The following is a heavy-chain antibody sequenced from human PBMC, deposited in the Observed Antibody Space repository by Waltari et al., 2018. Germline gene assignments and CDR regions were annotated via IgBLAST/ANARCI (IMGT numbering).Heavy chain of an antibody. CDR2: ISGSGGST. J-gene: IGHJ4*02. V-gene: IGHV3-23*01. Sequence: EVQLLESGGGLVQPGGSLRLSCAASGFPFSSSALRWVRQAPGKGLEWVSAISGSGGSTYYADSVKGRFTISRDNSKNTLYLQMNSLRAEDTAVYYCAKDSTGSWYVPDYWGQGTLVTVSS. CDR3: AKDSTGSWYVPDY. CDR1: GFPFSSSA. D-gene: IGHD6-13*01.